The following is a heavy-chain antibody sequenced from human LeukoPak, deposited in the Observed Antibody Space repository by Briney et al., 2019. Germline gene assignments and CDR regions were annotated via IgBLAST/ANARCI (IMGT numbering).Heavy chain of an antibody. J-gene: IGHJ4*02. D-gene: IGHD3-22*01. Sequence: GSLRLSCAASGFTFSSYSMNWVRQAPGKGLEWIGSMHSSGSTYYNPSLKSRVTISIDMSKNQFSLKLSSVTAADTAVYYFAREMYDSGGYRVSYFDYWGQGTLVTVSS. CDR3: AREMYDSGGYRVSYFDY. CDR2: MHSSGST. CDR1: GFTFSSYS. V-gene: IGHV4-39*07.